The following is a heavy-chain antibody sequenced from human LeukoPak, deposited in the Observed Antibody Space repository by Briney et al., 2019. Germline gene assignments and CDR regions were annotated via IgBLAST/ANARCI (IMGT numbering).Heavy chain of an antibody. J-gene: IGHJ4*02. CDR2: ISGDSTYI. CDR1: GFTFATYS. D-gene: IGHD1-1*01. Sequence: PGGSLRLSCAASGFTFATYSMNWVRQAPGKGLEWVSSISGDSTYIYNAGSVKGRFTISRDNAQASLYLQMISLRADDTAVYYCARVSGRLERQSDLDYWGQGTLVIVSS. V-gene: IGHV3-21*01. CDR3: ARVSGRLERQSDLDY.